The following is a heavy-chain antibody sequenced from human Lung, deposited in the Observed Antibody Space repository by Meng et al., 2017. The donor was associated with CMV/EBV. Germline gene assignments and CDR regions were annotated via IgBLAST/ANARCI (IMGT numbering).Heavy chain of an antibody. CDR2: INWNSGST. Sequence: GGSLRLSCAASGFTFDDYGMSWVRQAPGKGLEWVSGINWNSGSTGFADSVKGRFTISRDNAKNSLYLQMNSLRAEDTALYYCARGLRAAANYYYYGMDVWGQGTTVTVSS. J-gene: IGHJ6*02. CDR3: ARGLRAAANYYYYGMDV. D-gene: IGHD6-13*01. CDR1: GFTFDDYG. V-gene: IGHV3-20*04.